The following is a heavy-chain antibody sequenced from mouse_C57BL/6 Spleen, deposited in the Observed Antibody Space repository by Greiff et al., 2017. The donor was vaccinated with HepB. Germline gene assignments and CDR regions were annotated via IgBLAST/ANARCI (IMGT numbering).Heavy chain of an antibody. V-gene: IGHV1-72*01. CDR1: GYTFPSYW. CDR2: IDPKSGGT. Sequence: VQLQQPGAELVKPGASLKLSGKASGYTFPSYWMHWVKQRPGRGLEGIGRIDPKSGGTKYNEKFKSKATLTVDKPSSTAYMQLSSLTSEDSAVYYCARILKGYAMDYWGQGTSVTVSS. CDR3: ARILKGYAMDY. J-gene: IGHJ4*01.